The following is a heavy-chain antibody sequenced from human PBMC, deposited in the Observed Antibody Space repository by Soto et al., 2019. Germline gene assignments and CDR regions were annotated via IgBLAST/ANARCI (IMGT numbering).Heavy chain of an antibody. V-gene: IGHV4-34*01. CDR1: GGPFSGYY. CDR3: ASRYGDYDY. J-gene: IGHJ4*02. Sequence: SETLSLNCASYGGPFSGYYWSWIRQPPGKGLEWIGEINHSGSTNYNPSLKSRVTISVDTSKNQFSLKLSSVTAADTAVYYCASRYGDYDYWGQGTLVTV. D-gene: IGHD4-17*01. CDR2: INHSGST.